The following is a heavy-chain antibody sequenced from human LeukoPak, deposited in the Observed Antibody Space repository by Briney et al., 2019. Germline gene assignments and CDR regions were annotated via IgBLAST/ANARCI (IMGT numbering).Heavy chain of an antibody. D-gene: IGHD3-10*01. J-gene: IGHJ4*02. Sequence: PGGSLRLSCAASGFTLSIYWMSWLRQAPGKGLEWVANIKQDGSEKYYVDSVKGRFTISRDNAKKSLFLQMNSLRAEDTAVYYCTRDSQGSGMYSVVYWGQGTLVTVSS. CDR1: GFTLSIYW. CDR3: TRDSQGSGMYSVVY. V-gene: IGHV3-7*05. CDR2: IKQDGSEK.